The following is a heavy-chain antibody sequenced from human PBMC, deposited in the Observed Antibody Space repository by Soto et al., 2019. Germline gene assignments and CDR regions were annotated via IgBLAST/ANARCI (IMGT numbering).Heavy chain of an antibody. CDR1: GFIVSRNY. V-gene: IGHV3-66*01. J-gene: IGHJ4*02. CDR3: ARGLSFAYSFGIFDF. CDR2: IYSGDST. D-gene: IGHD5-18*01. Sequence: GGSLRLSCAASGFIVSRNYMNWVRQAPGKGLEWVSVIYSGDSTYYADSVKGRFTISRDNSKNTLYLQMNSLRAEDTAVYYCARGLSFAYSFGIFDFWGQGALVTVSS.